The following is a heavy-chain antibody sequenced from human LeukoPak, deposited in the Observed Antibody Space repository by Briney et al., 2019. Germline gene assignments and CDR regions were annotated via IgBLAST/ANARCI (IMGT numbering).Heavy chain of an antibody. J-gene: IGHJ6*03. D-gene: IGHD6-13*01. Sequence: ASVKVSCKASGYTFTSYGISWVRQAPGQGLEWMGWISAYSGNTNYAQKLQGRVTMTTDTSTSTAYMELRSLRSDDTAVYYCARCPTYSSSWAYYYYYYMDVWGKGTTVTISS. CDR2: ISAYSGNT. CDR1: GYTFTSYG. V-gene: IGHV1-18*01. CDR3: ARCPTYSSSWAYYYYYYMDV.